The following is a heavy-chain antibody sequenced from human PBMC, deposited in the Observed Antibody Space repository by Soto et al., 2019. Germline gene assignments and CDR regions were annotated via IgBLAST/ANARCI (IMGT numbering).Heavy chain of an antibody. V-gene: IGHV3-23*01. CDR1: GFTFRSFA. CDR2: IGGSVGDR. J-gene: IGHJ3*02. CDR3: ARFSISWYDAFDI. Sequence: PGGSLRLSCAASGFTFRSFAMSWVRQAPGKGLEWVSSIGGSVGDRYYADSVKGRFTISRDNSKNTLYLQMNSLRAEDTAVYYSARFSISWYDAFDIWGQGTMVTVSS. D-gene: IGHD6-13*01.